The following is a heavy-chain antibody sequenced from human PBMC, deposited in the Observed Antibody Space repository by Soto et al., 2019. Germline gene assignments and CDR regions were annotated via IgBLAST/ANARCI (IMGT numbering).Heavy chain of an antibody. V-gene: IGHV4-4*02. CDR2: IYHSGST. J-gene: IGHJ6*02. CDR3: ARAPEDYDILTGDYYYYYGMDV. Sequence: PSETLSLTCAVSGGSISSSNWGRWVRQPPGKGLEWIGEIYHSGSTNYNPSLKSRVTTSVDKSKNQFSLKLSSVTAADTAVYYCARAPEDYDILTGDYYYYYGMDVWGQGTLVTVSS. D-gene: IGHD3-9*01. CDR1: GGSISSSNW.